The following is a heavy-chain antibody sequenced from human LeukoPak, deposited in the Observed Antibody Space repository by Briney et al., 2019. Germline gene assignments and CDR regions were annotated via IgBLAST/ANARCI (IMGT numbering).Heavy chain of an antibody. CDR2: IYPGDSDT. CDR1: GSRFTSYW. V-gene: IGHV5-51*01. CDR3: ARSGGGDFDAFDI. Sequence: GASLKISCKGSGSRFTSYWIGWVRQMPGKGLEWMGIIYPGDSDTRYSPSFQGQVTISADKSISTASLQWSSLKASDTAMYYCARSGGGDFDAFDIWGQGTMVTVSS. J-gene: IGHJ3*02. D-gene: IGHD2-21*02.